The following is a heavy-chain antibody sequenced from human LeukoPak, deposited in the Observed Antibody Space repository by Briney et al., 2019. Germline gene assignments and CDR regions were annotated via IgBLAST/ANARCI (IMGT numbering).Heavy chain of an antibody. Sequence: PGGSLRLSCAASEFTLSSYGMHWVRQAPGKGLEWLAVSSYDGINKFYADSVKGRFTISRDNSKNTLYLQMNSLRAEDTAVYYCSSPTGADYWGQGTLVTVSS. CDR3: SSPTGADY. CDR1: EFTLSSYG. V-gene: IGHV3-30*03. D-gene: IGHD6-13*01. CDR2: SSYDGINK. J-gene: IGHJ4*02.